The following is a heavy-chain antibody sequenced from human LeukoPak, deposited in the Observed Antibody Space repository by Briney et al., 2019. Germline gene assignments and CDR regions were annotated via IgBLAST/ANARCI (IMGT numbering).Heavy chain of an antibody. Sequence: GRSMRLSCTASGFTFSNYAIHWVRQAPGEGLEWVAVISYDGSNKYYTDSVKGRLTISRDNSKNTLYLQMNSLRAEDTAVYYCASLAVVVAATRRDYFDYWGQGTLVTVSS. J-gene: IGHJ4*02. CDR3: ASLAVVVAATRRDYFDY. CDR2: ISYDGSNK. CDR1: GFTFSNYA. D-gene: IGHD2-15*01. V-gene: IGHV3-30-3*01.